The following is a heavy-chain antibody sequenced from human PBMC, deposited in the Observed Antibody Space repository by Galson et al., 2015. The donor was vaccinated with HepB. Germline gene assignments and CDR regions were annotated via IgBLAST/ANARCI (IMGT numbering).Heavy chain of an antibody. CDR3: ARSMSDLGYLGTIDYYYGMDV. CDR1: GYTFTGYY. J-gene: IGHJ6*02. D-gene: IGHD1-26*01. Sequence: SVKVSCKASGYTFTGYYMNWVRQAPGQGLEWMGWINPNSGGTNYAQKFQGWVTMTRDTSISTAYMELRRLRSDDTAVYFCARSMSDLGYLGTIDYYYGMDVWGQGTTVTV. V-gene: IGHV1-2*04. CDR2: INPNSGGT.